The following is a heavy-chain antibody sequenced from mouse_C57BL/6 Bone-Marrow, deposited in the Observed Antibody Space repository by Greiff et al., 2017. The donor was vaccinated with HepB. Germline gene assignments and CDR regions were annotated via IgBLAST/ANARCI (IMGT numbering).Heavy chain of an antibody. Sequence: EVKLVESGGGLVKPGSSMKLSCTASGFTFSDYYMAWVRQVPEKGLEWVANINNDGSSTYYQDSLKSRFTISRDNAKNTLYLQMSSLKSEDTATYSYDCDCNNSYWYFDVWGTGTTVTVSS. CDR1: GFTFSDYY. CDR2: INNDGSST. J-gene: IGHJ1*03. D-gene: IGHD2-5*01. V-gene: IGHV5-16*01. CDR3: DCDCNNSYWYFDV.